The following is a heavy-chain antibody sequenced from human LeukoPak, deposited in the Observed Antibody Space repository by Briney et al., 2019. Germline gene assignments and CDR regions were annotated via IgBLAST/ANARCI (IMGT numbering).Heavy chain of an antibody. CDR3: ARDWFHAIDY. Sequence: GGSLRLSCAASGFTFSDYYMSWIRQAPGEGLVWVSRIRSDGSDTRYAESAKGRFTISRDNAKNTLYLQMNSLRAEDTAVYYCARDWFHAIDYWGQGTLVTVSS. CDR1: GFTFSDYY. J-gene: IGHJ4*02. V-gene: IGHV3-74*01. CDR2: IRSDGSDT. D-gene: IGHD2/OR15-2a*01.